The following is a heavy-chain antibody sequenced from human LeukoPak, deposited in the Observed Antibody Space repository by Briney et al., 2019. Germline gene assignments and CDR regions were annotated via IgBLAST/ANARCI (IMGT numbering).Heavy chain of an antibody. Sequence: SETLSLTCTVSGGSISSYYGSWIRQPAGKGLEWIGRIYSTGSTNYNPSLKSRVTMSLDTSKNQFSLRLRSVTAPDTAVYYCARQIASAGTAGFDFWGQGALVTVSS. CDR3: ARQIASAGTAGFDF. CDR2: IYSTGST. V-gene: IGHV4-4*07. CDR1: GGSISSYY. J-gene: IGHJ4*02. D-gene: IGHD6-13*01.